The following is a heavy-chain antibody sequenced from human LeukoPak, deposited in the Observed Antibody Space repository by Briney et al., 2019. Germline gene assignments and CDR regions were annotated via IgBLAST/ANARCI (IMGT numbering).Heavy chain of an antibody. CDR2: IDYSGST. D-gene: IGHD3-10*01. CDR3: ASELRTYYYGSGSHPETNWFDP. CDR1: GGSITSTSYY. V-gene: IGHV4-39*01. Sequence: SETLSFTCTVSGGSITSTSYYWTWIRQPPGKGLAWIGSIDYSGSTYYNPSLKSRVTMSVDTSKNQLSLKLSSVTAADSAVYYCASELRTYYYGSGSHPETNWFDPWGQGTLVTVSS. J-gene: IGHJ5*02.